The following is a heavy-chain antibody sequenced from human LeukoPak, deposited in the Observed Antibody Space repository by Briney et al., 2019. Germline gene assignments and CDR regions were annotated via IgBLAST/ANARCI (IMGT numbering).Heavy chain of an antibody. CDR3: ARATNYYGSGSYAFDI. J-gene: IGHJ3*02. D-gene: IGHD3-10*01. CDR2: IYHSGST. CDR1: GGSISSGGYS. V-gene: IGHV4-30-2*01. Sequence: PSETLSLTCAVSGGSISSGGYSWSWIRQPPGTGLEWIGYIYHSGSTYYNPSLKSRVTISVDRSKNQFSLKLSSVTAADTAVYYCARATNYYGSGSYAFDIWGQGTMVTVSS.